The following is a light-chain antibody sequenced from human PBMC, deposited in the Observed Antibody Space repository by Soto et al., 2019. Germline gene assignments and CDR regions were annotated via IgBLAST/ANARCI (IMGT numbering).Light chain of an antibody. CDR3: QTWDTGIV. CDR1: SGHSSYV. V-gene: IGLV4-69*01. Sequence: QLVLTQSPSASASLGASVKVTCTLSSGHSSYVIAWHQQQPEKGPRYLMNLNSDGSHNKGDGIPDRFSGSSSGAERYLTISSLQSEDEADYYCQTWDTGIVFGGGTQLTVL. J-gene: IGLJ2*01. CDR2: LNSDGSH.